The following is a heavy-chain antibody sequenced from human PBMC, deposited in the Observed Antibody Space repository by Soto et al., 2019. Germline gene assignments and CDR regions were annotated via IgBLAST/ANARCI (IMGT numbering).Heavy chain of an antibody. CDR2: ISYGGST. CDR3: SRGILV. J-gene: IGHJ4*02. CDR1: GGSINSGVCC. V-gene: IGHV4-31*03. D-gene: IGHD5-18*01. Sequence: SETLSLTCTVSGGSINSGVCCWSWIRQHPGKGLDWIGCISYGGSTSYNPSLKSRVTISVDTSKNQFSLKLTSVTAADTAVYYCSRGILVWGQGALVTVSS.